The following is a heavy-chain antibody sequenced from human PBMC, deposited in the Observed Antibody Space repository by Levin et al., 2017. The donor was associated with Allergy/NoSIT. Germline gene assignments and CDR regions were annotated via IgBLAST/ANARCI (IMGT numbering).Heavy chain of an antibody. CDR2: ISSGSSTI. V-gene: IGHV3-48*01. J-gene: IGHJ2*01. CDR1: GLTFSTYS. Sequence: GGSLRLSCAASGLTFSTYSMNWVRQAPGKGLEWVSYISSGSSTIYYADSVKGRFTISRDNVKNSLYLQMNSLRAEDTAVYYCARNKNYYGSGRPSWGFDRWGRGTLVTVSS. D-gene: IGHD3-10*01. CDR3: ARNKNYYGSGRPSWGFDR.